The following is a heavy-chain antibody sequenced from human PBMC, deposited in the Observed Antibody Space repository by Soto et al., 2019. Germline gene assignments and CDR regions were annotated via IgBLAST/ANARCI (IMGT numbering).Heavy chain of an antibody. CDR1: GFTLSDYA. Sequence: QVHLVESGGGVVQPGGSLRLSCAASGFTLSDYAIHWVRQSPGRGLEWVALSSFDGGSNYYADSVKGRFTVSRDSVQNTVYLQMNSLKSEDAAVYYCAKDAVSRNHDWFDSWGQGTRVTVSS. CDR3: AKDAVSRNHDWFDS. CDR2: SSFDGGSN. V-gene: IGHV3-30-3*01. J-gene: IGHJ5*01.